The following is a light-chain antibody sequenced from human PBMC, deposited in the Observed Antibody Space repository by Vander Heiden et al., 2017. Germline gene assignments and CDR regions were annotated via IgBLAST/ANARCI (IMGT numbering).Light chain of an antibody. CDR3: ATWDNSLSGRGI. Sequence: QSLLPHPPSSSRTVGQRDTTPCSGSISNIVVNLVYWYQQFPATAPKLLIYSDNQRRSGVPDRFSGSKSGPAASLAISELRSEDEADYYCATWDNSLSGRGIFGGGTKLTVV. V-gene: IGLV1-47*02. CDR2: SDN. J-gene: IGLJ2*01. CDR1: ISNIVVNL.